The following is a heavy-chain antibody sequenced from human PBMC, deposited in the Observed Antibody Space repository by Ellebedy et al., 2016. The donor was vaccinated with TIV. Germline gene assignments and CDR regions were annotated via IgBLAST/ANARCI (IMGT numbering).Heavy chain of an antibody. CDR3: AKYRIYSRSTGGGDC. Sequence: GESLKISCAASGFTFSSYAMTWVCQDPGKGLEWFSSISGSGDRTYYTDSVKGRFTISRDNSKNTLYLEMNSLRAEDTALYYCAKYRIYSRSTGGGDCWGQGTLVTVSS. D-gene: IGHD6-6*01. CDR1: GFTFSSYA. J-gene: IGHJ4*02. V-gene: IGHV3-23*01. CDR2: ISGSGDRT.